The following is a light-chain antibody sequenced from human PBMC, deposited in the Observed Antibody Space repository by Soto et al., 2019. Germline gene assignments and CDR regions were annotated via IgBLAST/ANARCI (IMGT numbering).Light chain of an antibody. CDR3: CSYAGSSSLV. CDR1: SSDVGSYNL. Sequence: LTQPASVSGSPGQSITISCTGTSSDVGSYNLVSWYQQHPGKAPKLMIYEVSKRPSGVSNRFSGSKSGNTASLTISGLQAEDEADYYCCSYAGSSSLVFGGGTKLTVL. J-gene: IGLJ3*02. CDR2: EVS. V-gene: IGLV2-23*02.